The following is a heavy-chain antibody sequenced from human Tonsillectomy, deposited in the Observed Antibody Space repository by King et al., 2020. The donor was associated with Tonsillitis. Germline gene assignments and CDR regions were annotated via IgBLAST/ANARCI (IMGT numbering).Heavy chain of an antibody. D-gene: IGHD3-22*01. CDR2: ISVYKGNT. Sequence: QLVQSGAEVKKPGASVKVSCKASGYTFTSYGISWVRQAPGQGLEWMGWISVYKGNTNYAQKLQGRVTMTTATSTSTAYMQLRSLRSDDPAGYYCASDAQWLLPTHDPFDIWGQGTMVTVSS. CDR1: GYTFTSYG. CDR3: ASDAQWLLPTHDPFDI. J-gene: IGHJ3*02. V-gene: IGHV1-18*04.